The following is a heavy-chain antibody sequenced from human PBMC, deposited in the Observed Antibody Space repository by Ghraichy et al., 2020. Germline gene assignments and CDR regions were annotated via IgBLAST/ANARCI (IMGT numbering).Heavy chain of an antibody. CDR3: ARDLASPYYGMDV. J-gene: IGHJ6*02. Sequence: GGSLRLWCVVSGFTFDRHDMTWVRQAAGKGLEWVSYISSSSMTIFYGDSVKGRFTISRDNAKNSLYLQMNSLRDEDTAVYYCARDLASPYYGMDVWGQGTTVTVSS. CDR1: GFTFDRHD. V-gene: IGHV3-48*02. CDR2: ISSSSMTI.